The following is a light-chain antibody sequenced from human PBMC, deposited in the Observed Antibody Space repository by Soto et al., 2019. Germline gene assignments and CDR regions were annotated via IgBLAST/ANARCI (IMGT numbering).Light chain of an antibody. J-gene: IGLJ2*01. Sequence: QSALTQPRSVSGSPGQSVTISCTGTSSDDGGYNYVSWYQQHPGKAPRVVIHDVSKRPSGVPDRFSGSKSGNTASLTISGLQTEDEADYYCCSYAGRDTLGVFGGGTKLTVL. CDR3: CSYAGRDTLGV. V-gene: IGLV2-11*01. CDR1: SSDDGGYNY. CDR2: DVS.